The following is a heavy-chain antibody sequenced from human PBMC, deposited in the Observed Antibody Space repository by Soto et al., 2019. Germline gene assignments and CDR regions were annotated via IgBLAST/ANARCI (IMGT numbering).Heavy chain of an antibody. D-gene: IGHD3-10*01. CDR2: ISYYGSNK. V-gene: IGHV3-30-3*01. J-gene: IGHJ2*01. CDR3: ARAIITMVRFVIFFFQAEDGIRDL. Sequence: VRQVADKGLEWVAVISYYGSNKYSEDSVKGRFTISRDHSQNTLSLQMNSLIAEDTAVYYCARAIITMVRFVIFFFQAEDGIRDL.